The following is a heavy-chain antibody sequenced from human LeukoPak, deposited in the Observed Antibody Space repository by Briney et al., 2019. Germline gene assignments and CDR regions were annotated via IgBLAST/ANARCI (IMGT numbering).Heavy chain of an antibody. D-gene: IGHD1-14*01. CDR2: INHGGST. CDR1: GGSLSAYY. J-gene: IGHJ6*03. Sequence: SETLSLTCAVYGGSLSAYYWTWIRQPPGKGLEWIGEINHGGSTNYDPSLKSRVTISIDTSKNQFSLKLSSVTAADTAVYYCARGVYYYYNYYMDVWGKGTTVTVSS. CDR3: ARGVYYYYNYYMDV. V-gene: IGHV4-34*01.